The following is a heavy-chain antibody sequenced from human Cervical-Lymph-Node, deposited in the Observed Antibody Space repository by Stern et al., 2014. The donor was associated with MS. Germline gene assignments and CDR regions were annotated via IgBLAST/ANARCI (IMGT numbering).Heavy chain of an antibody. CDR1: GFAFNNAW. J-gene: IGHJ4*02. D-gene: IGHD1-26*01. V-gene: IGHV3-15*01. CDR3: TTEAEVGATSFDY. Sequence: EVQLVESGGDLVKPGGSLRLSCAASGFAFNNAWMTWVRQPPGKGLEWVCRIRGKIDGGTTDIAASLKGRFTISRDDSKNTVFMQMNSLRTEDSAMYYCTTEAEVGATSFDYWGQGTLVTVSS. CDR2: IRGKIDGGTT.